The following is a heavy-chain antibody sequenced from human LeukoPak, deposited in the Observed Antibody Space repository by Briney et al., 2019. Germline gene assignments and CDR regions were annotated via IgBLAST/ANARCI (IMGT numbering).Heavy chain of an antibody. CDR2: IYYSGST. J-gene: IGHJ3*02. CDR3: ARVRDGYSQDAFDI. CDR1: GGSISSSSYY. D-gene: IGHD5-24*01. Sequence: PSETLSLTCTVSGGSISSSSYYWGWIRQPPGKGLEWIGSIYYSGSTYYNPSLKSRVTISVDTSKNQFSLKLSSVTAADTAVYYCARVRDGYSQDAFDIWGQGTMVTVSS. V-gene: IGHV4-39*07.